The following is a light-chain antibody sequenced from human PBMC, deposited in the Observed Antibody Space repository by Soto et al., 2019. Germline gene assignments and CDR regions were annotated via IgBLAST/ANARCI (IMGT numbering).Light chain of an antibody. CDR3: QQYYDRPLT. CDR1: HSVSSS. CDR2: GAS. J-gene: IGKJ2*01. Sequence: ERVMTQSPATLSVSPGERVTLSCRASHSVSSSLAWYQQKPGQAPRLLIHGASTRATVIPARFSGSGSGTAFTLTIRSLQSEDFAVYYCQQYYDRPLTFGQGTKLEIK. V-gene: IGKV3-15*01.